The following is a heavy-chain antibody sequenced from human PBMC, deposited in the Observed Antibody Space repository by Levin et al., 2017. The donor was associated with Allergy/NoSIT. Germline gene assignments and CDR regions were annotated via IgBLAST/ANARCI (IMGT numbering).Heavy chain of an antibody. D-gene: IGHD3-22*01. Sequence: ASVKVSCKASGYTFTSYAMNWVRQAPGQGLEWMGWINTNTGNPTYAQGFTGRFVFSLDTSVSTAYLQISSLKAEDTAVYYCARLSETYYYDSSGYPYGMDVWGQGTTVTVSS. CDR3: ARLSETYYYDSSGYPYGMDV. V-gene: IGHV7-4-1*02. J-gene: IGHJ6*02. CDR1: GYTFTSYA. CDR2: INTNTGNP.